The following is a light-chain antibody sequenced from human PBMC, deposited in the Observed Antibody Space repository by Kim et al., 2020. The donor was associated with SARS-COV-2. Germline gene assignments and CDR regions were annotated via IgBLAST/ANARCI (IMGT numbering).Light chain of an antibody. CDR3: QVWNSDNDDRGV. CDR2: YDS. CDR1: NIGGKS. Sequence: PGGTAIIPCEENNIGGKSVHWYQQKAGQSPVLVIRYDSDRPSGIPKRFSGSNSGNTATLTISGVEDGDEADYYCQVWNSDNDDRGVFGGGTQLTVL. J-gene: IGLJ3*02. V-gene: IGLV3-21*01.